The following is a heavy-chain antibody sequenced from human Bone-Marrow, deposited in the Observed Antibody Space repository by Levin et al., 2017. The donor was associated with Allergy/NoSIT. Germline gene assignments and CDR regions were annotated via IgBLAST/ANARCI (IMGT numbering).Heavy chain of an antibody. J-gene: IGHJ4*02. Sequence: ASVKVSCKASGYTFTHYYIHWVRQAPGQGLEWMGWINPNNGATHYAQKFQGRVTITRDSSISTAYMDLSRLRSYDTAIYYCAIRTTTAGYYYIEFGYWGQGTLLTVSS. CDR2: INPNNGAT. D-gene: IGHD3-22*01. V-gene: IGHV1-2*02. CDR3: AIRTTTAGYYYIEFGY. CDR1: GYTFTHYY.